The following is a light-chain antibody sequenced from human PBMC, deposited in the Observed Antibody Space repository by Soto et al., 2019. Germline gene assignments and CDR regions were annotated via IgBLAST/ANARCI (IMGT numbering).Light chain of an antibody. CDR1: QSVSSSY. V-gene: IGKV3-20*01. CDR2: GAS. CDR3: QQYGSSPWM. J-gene: IGKJ1*01. Sequence: EIVLTRSPGTLSLSPWERATLSCRASQSVSSSYLAWYQQKPGQAPRLLIYGASSRATGIPDRFSGSGSGTDFTLTISRLEPEDFAVYYCQQYGSSPWMFGQGTKVDI.